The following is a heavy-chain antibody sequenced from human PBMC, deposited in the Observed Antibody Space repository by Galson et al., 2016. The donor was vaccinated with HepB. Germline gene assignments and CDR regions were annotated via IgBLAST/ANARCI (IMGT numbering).Heavy chain of an antibody. Sequence: SLRLSCAGSGFNFDDYAIHWVRQGPEKGLEWVSGITWDSSSIGYGDSVKGRFIISRDNAKNTLFLQMNSLRAEDTALYYCVREETMFGSDSAFDVWGQGTMVTVSS. J-gene: IGHJ3*01. D-gene: IGHD3-3*01. CDR1: GFNFDDYA. CDR2: ITWDSSSI. CDR3: VREETMFGSDSAFDV. V-gene: IGHV3-9*01.